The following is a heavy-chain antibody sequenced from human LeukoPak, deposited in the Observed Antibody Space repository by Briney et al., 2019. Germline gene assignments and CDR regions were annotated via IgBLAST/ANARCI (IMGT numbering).Heavy chain of an antibody. Sequence: GGSLRLSCTASGFTFTNYAMNWVRQAPGKGLEWVSGISGSGGSTYYADSVKGRFTISRDNSKKTMYLQMNSLRAEDTAIYYCAINTTDILTGHGFDYWGQGTLVTVSS. D-gene: IGHD3-9*01. J-gene: IGHJ4*02. V-gene: IGHV3-23*01. CDR1: GFTFTNYA. CDR2: ISGSGGST. CDR3: AINTTDILTGHGFDY.